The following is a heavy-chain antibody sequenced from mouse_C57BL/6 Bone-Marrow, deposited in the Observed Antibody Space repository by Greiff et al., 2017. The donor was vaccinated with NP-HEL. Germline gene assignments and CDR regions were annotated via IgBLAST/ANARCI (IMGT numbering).Heavy chain of an antibody. Sequence: EVQLQQSGAELVKPGASVKLSCTASGFNIKDYYMHWVKQRTEQGLEWIGRIDPEDGETTYAPKFPGKASITAATSSNTDYVQLSSLTSEDTAVYYCARSCGRMFAYWGQGTLVTVSA. CDR2: IDPEDGET. CDR3: ARSCGRMFAY. V-gene: IGHV14-2*01. J-gene: IGHJ3*01. D-gene: IGHD1-1*01. CDR1: GFNIKDYY.